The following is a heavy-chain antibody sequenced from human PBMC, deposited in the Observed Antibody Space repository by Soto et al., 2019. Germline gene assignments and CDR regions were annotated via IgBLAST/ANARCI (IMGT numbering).Heavy chain of an antibody. CDR1: GGTFSSYA. D-gene: IGHD6-13*01. Sequence: QVQLVQSGAEVKKPGSSMKVSCKASGGTFSSYAISWVRQAPGQGLEWMGGIIPIFGTANFAQKFQGRVTITADESTRTAYMGLSSLRSEDTAVYYCAWGALAAAGTPVDYWGQGTLVTVSS. CDR3: AWGALAAAGTPVDY. V-gene: IGHV1-69*01. CDR2: IIPIFGTA. J-gene: IGHJ4*02.